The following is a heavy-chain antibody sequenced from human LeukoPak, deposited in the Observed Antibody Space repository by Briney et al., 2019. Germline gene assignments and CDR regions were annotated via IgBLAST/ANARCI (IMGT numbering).Heavy chain of an antibody. D-gene: IGHD3-9*01. CDR3: AKAMDYDILTGFLSSLWSYGMDV. V-gene: IGHV3-23*01. J-gene: IGHJ6*02. CDR1: GFTFSSYA. Sequence: GGSLRLSCAASGFTFSSYAMSWVRQAPGKGLEWVSAISGSGGSTYYADSVKGRFTISRDNSKNTLYLQMNSLRAEDTAVYYCAKAMDYDILTGFLSSLWSYGMDVWGQGTTVTVSS. CDR2: ISGSGGST.